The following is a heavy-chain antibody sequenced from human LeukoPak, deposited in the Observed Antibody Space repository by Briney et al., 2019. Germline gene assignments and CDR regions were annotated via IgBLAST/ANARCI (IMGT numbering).Heavy chain of an antibody. Sequence: PGGSLRLSCAASGFTFSSYAMSWVRQAPGKGLEWVSAISGSGGSTYYADSVKGRFTISRDNSKNTLHLQMNSLRAEDTAVYYCAKDMLKWLLWGAFDIWGQGTMVTVSS. V-gene: IGHV3-23*01. J-gene: IGHJ3*02. D-gene: IGHD3-3*01. CDR3: AKDMLKWLLWGAFDI. CDR2: ISGSGGST. CDR1: GFTFSSYA.